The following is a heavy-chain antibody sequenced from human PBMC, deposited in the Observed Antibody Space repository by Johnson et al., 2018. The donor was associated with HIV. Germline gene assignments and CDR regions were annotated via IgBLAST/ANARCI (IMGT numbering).Heavy chain of an antibody. CDR3: ARRKIAAAGRDAFDI. CDR2: ISYDGSNK. J-gene: IGHJ3*02. Sequence: QVQLVESGGGVVQPGRSLRLSCAASGFTFRSYAMHWVRQAPGRGLEWVAVISYDGSNKYYADAVKGRFTISRDNSKNTLYLQMNSLRAEDTAVYYCARRKIAAAGRDAFDIWGQGTMVTVSS. V-gene: IGHV3-30*04. D-gene: IGHD6-13*01. CDR1: GFTFRSYA.